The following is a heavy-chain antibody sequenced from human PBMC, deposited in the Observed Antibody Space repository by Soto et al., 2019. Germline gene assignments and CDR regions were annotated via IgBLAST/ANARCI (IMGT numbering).Heavy chain of an antibody. J-gene: IGHJ6*02. CDR1: GDTFTNYV. Sequence: ASVKVSCKASGDTFTNYVISCVRQSPGQGLEWMGWISAYTGNTNYAQKLQGRVTMTTDTSTSTAYMELRSLRSDDTAVYYCARGYYYVSEGPATAGMDVWVQGNTVPVSS. CDR2: ISAYTGNT. D-gene: IGHD3-10*01. V-gene: IGHV1-18*01. CDR3: ARGYYYVSEGPATAGMDV.